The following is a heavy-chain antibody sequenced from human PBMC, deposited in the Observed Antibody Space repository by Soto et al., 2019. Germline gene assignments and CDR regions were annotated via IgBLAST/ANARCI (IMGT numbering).Heavy chain of an antibody. J-gene: IGHJ4*02. Sequence: QVQLVQSGAEVKKPGASVKVSCKVSGHTLTEFSMHWVRQAPGKGLEWMEGFDPEDGEPIYAQRFQGRVTITEDTCTDSAYIELSSLRSEDTAVYYCAAGGTRWLPSPFGYWGPGTLVTVSS. CDR1: GHTLTEFS. CDR3: AAGGTRWLPSPFGY. V-gene: IGHV1-24*01. D-gene: IGHD1-1*01. CDR2: FDPEDGEP.